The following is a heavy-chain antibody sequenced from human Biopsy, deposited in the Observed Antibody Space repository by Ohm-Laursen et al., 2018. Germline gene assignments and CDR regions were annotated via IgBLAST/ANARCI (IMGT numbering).Heavy chain of an antibody. J-gene: IGHJ4*02. V-gene: IGHV3-30*03. Sequence: SLRLSCTASGFTFSDYALHWVRQAPGEGPEWVAVSSYDGSNTYHADSVRGRFTISRDNSKNALYLQMNSLRPADTAKYYCVRGRAYWGQGTLVTVSS. CDR3: VRGRAY. CDR2: SSYDGSNT. CDR1: GFTFSDYA.